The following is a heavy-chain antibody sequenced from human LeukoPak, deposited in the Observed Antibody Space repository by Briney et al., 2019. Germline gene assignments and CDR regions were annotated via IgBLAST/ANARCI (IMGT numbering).Heavy chain of an antibody. J-gene: IGHJ5*02. V-gene: IGHV4-59*01. Sequence: SETLSLTCTVPAGSISSYYWSWLRQPPGKGLEWIGYIYYSGSTNYNPSLKSRVTISVDTSKNQFSLKLSSVTAADTSVYYCAREMTTMTTVRFDPWGQGTLVTVSS. CDR3: AREMTTMTTVRFDP. CDR1: AGSISSYY. CDR2: IYYSGST. D-gene: IGHD4-17*01.